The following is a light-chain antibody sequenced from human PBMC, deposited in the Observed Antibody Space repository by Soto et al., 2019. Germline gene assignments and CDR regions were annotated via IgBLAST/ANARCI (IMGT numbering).Light chain of an antibody. CDR3: SSYTSSSTPL. CDR1: SSDVGGYNY. CDR2: EVS. Sequence: QSALTQAASVSGSPGQSITISCTGTSSDVGGYNYVSWYQQHPGKAPKLMIYEVSNRPSGVSNRFSGSKSGNTASLTISVLQAEDEADYYCSSYTSSSTPLFGGGPKLTVL. J-gene: IGLJ2*01. V-gene: IGLV2-14*01.